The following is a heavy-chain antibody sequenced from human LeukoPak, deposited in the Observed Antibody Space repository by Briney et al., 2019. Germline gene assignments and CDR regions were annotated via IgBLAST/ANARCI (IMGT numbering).Heavy chain of an antibody. CDR1: GFTFSSYS. J-gene: IGHJ4*02. CDR2: ISSSSSYI. CDR3: ARPSIAVAGTLKY. V-gene: IGHV3-21*01. Sequence: GGSLRLSCAASGFTFSSYSMNWVRQAPGKGLEWVSSISSSSSYIYYADSVKGRFTISRDNAKNSLYLQMNSLRAEDTAVYYCARPSIAVAGTLKYWGQGTLVTVSS. D-gene: IGHD6-19*01.